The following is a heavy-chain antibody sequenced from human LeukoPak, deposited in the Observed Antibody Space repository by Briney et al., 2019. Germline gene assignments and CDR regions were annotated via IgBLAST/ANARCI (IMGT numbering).Heavy chain of an antibody. V-gene: IGHV3-23*01. D-gene: IGHD4-11*01. CDR1: GFTFSNYV. J-gene: IGHJ4*02. CDR2: ITGGGGSA. CDR3: ARELPPVMKYYFDY. Sequence: GGSLRLSCAASGFTFSNYVMSWVRQAPGKGLEWVSKITGGGGSAYYADSVKGRFTISRDNSKNTLYLQMDSLRAEDTAVYYCARELPPVMKYYFDYWGQGTLVTVSS.